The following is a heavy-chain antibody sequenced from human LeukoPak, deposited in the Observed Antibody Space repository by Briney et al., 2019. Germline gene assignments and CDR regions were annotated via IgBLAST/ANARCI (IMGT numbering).Heavy chain of an antibody. CDR2: TDNDGTNT. V-gene: IGHV3-74*01. J-gene: IGHJ3*01. CDR1: GFTFWSRW. Sequence: GGSLRLSCAGSGFTFWSRWMYWVRHAPGKGPVWVSRTDNDGTNTIYADSVTGRFTMSRDNAKSMLYLQMNSLRAEDTAVYYCARDWGRPEGFDVWGPGTMVTVSS. D-gene: IGHD3-16*01. CDR3: ARDWGRPEGFDV.